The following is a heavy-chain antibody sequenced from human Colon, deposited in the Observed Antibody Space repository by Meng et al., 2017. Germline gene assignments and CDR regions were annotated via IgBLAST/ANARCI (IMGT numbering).Heavy chain of an antibody. CDR2: ISAANGYT. D-gene: IGHD3-10*01. CDR3: AIDYASGRFFDD. CDR1: GYTFTDYV. V-gene: IGHV1-3*01. Sequence: QAQLVQSGTEVKKPGAPVTSSCKASGYTFTDYVFHWVRQAPGQSLEWLGWISAANGYTDYSKKFQGRVTITGDTSASTVYMDLSSLISEDTAVYYCAIDYASGRFFDDWGQGTLVTVSS. J-gene: IGHJ4*02.